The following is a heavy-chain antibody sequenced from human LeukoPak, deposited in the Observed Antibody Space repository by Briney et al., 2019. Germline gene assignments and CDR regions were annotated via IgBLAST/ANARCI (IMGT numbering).Heavy chain of an antibody. CDR1: GGSISRYY. Sequence: PSETLSLTCTVSGGSISRYYWSWIRQPAGKGLEWIGRIHTSGSTNYSPSLKSRVTMSVDTSKNQFSLKLSSVTAADTAVYYCARGDGYYYYYYIDVWGKGTTVTVSS. CDR2: IHTSGST. V-gene: IGHV4-4*07. J-gene: IGHJ6*03. D-gene: IGHD5-24*01. CDR3: ARGDGYYYYYYIDV.